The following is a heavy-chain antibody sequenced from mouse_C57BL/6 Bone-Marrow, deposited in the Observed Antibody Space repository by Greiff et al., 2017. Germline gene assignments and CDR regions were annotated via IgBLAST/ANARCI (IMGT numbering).Heavy chain of an antibody. Sequence: EVQLVESGGGLVKPGGSLKLSCAASGFTFSDYGMHWVRQAPEKGLEWVAYISRGRSTIYYADTVKGRFTISRDNAKNTLFLQMTSLRAEYTAMYYCARDYYLFDYWGQGTTLTVSS. D-gene: IGHD1-1*02. CDR3: ARDYYLFDY. CDR1: GFTFSDYG. V-gene: IGHV5-17*01. J-gene: IGHJ2*01. CDR2: ISRGRSTI.